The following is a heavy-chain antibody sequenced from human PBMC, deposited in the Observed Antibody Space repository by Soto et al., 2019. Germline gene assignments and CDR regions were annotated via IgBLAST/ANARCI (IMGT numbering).Heavy chain of an antibody. CDR1: GGSISSGDYS. Sequence: TSEILSLTCAVSGGSISSGDYSWNWIRQPPGKGLEWIGEIYHSGSTYYNPSLKSRVTISVDTSKNQFSLKLTSVTAADTAVYYCARDKITGLFDYWGQGTLVTVSS. J-gene: IGHJ4*02. V-gene: IGHV4-30-2*01. CDR2: IYHSGST. D-gene: IGHD2-8*02. CDR3: ARDKITGLFDY.